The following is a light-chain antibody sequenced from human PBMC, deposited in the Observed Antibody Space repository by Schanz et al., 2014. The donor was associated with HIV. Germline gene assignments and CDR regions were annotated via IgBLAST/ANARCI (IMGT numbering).Light chain of an antibody. CDR2: DVT. CDR3: GSYTSSNTYV. J-gene: IGLJ1*01. Sequence: QSALTQPPSASGSPGQSVTISCTGTTSDIGNHDFVSWYQQHPGKAPKLMIYDVTKRPSGVPARFSGSKSGNTASLTISGLQAEDEADYYCGSYTSSNTYVFGTGTKLTVL. V-gene: IGLV2-8*01. CDR1: TSDIGNHDF.